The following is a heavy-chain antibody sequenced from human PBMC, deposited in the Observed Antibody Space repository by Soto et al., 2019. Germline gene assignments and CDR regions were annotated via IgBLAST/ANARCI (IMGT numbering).Heavy chain of an antibody. Sequence: PGESLKISCKGSGYIFTSYWIGWVRQMPGKGLEWMGIIYPGDSDTRYSPSFQGQVTISADKSISTAYLQWSSLKASDTAMYYYARHPWVRGVTKTTSRALQYYLDVWGKGTTDTVSS. CDR2: IYPGDSDT. D-gene: IGHD3-10*01. CDR1: GYIFTSYW. V-gene: IGHV5-51*01. CDR3: ARHPWVRGVTKTTSRALQYYLDV. J-gene: IGHJ6*03.